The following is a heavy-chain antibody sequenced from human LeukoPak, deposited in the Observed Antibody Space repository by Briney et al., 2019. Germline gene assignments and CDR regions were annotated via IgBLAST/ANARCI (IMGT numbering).Heavy chain of an antibody. V-gene: IGHV4-30-2*01. CDR3: ARVVYCSSTSCYRYFDY. CDR2: IYHSGST. J-gene: IGHJ4*02. CDR1: GGSISSGGYY. Sequence: SETLSLTCTVSGGSISSGGYYWSWIRQPPGKGLEWIGYIYHSGSTYYNPSLKSRVTISVDRSKNQFSLKLSSVTAADTAVYYCARVVYCSSTSCYRYFDYWGQGTLVTVSS. D-gene: IGHD2-2*02.